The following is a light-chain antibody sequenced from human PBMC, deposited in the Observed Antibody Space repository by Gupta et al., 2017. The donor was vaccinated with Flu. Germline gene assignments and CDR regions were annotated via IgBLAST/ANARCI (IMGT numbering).Light chain of an antibody. CDR3: QHEDNFPIT. J-gene: IGKJ3*01. CDR1: QDINNY. V-gene: IGKV1-33*01. Sequence: DTQMTQSPSSLSASVGDRVVITCQASQDINNYLNWYQQKSGKAPKLLIYDASKVETGVPSRFSGSGSGTXFTFTIXSRQPEDFATYYCQHEDNFPITFGXGTTVDIK. CDR2: DAS.